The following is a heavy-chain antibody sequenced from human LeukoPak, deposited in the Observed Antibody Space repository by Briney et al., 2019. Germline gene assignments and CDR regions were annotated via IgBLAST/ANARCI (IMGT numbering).Heavy chain of an antibody. V-gene: IGHV3-30*02. J-gene: IGHJ4*02. Sequence: GGSLRLSCAASGFTFSSYGMHWVRQAPGKGLEWVAFIRYDGSNKYYADSVKGRFTISRDNSKNTLYLQMNSLRAEDTAIYYCATYRQVLLSFESWGQGALVTVSS. CDR1: GFTFSSYG. D-gene: IGHD2/OR15-2a*01. CDR3: ATYRQVLLSFES. CDR2: IRYDGSNK.